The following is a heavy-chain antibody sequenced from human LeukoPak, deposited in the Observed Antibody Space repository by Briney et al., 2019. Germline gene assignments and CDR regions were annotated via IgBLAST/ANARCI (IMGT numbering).Heavy chain of an antibody. V-gene: IGHV4-34*01. J-gene: IGHJ6*03. Sequence: SETLSLTCAVYGGSFSGYYWSWIRQPPGKGLEWIGNIYHSGSTNYSPSLKSRVTISVDTSKNQFSLKLSSVTAADTAVYYCARIYCGGDCRGYYYHYYMDVWGKGTTVTISS. CDR3: ARIYCGGDCRGYYYHYYMDV. D-gene: IGHD2-21*02. CDR1: GGSFSGYY. CDR2: IYHSGST.